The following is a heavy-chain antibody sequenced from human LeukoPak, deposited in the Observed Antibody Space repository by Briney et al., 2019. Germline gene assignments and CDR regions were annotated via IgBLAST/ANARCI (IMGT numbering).Heavy chain of an antibody. CDR1: GGSISSSY. CDR3: ARAPLYSGGSGWSIYYFYAMDV. CDR2: IDNSGST. D-gene: IGHD6-19*01. V-gene: IGHV4-59*01. J-gene: IGHJ6*02. Sequence: SQTLSLTCTVSGGSISSSYWSWVRQPPGKGLEWIGYIDNSGSTNYNPSLKSRVTISPDTPKSQPSLKLSSVTAADTAVYYCARAPLYSGGSGWSIYYFYAMDVWGQGTTVTVSS.